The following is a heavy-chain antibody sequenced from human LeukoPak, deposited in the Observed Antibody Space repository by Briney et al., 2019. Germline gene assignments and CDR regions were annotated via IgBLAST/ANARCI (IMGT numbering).Heavy chain of an antibody. V-gene: IGHV3-23*01. CDR2: ISGSGGST. D-gene: IGHD3-9*01. J-gene: IGHJ4*02. Sequence: GGSLRLSCAASGSTFGGYGMSWVRQAPGKGLEWVSAISGSGGSTYYADSVKGRFTISRDNSKNTLYLQMNNLRAEDTAVYYCAKALYDILTGYDPLFDYWGQGTLVTVSS. CDR3: AKALYDILTGYDPLFDY. CDR1: GSTFGGYG.